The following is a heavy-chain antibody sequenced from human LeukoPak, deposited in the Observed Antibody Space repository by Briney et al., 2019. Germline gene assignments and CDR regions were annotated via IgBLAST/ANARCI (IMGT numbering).Heavy chain of an antibody. CDR2: IKNKTNGGTT. D-gene: IGHD2-2*01. V-gene: IGHV3-15*01. Sequence: QPGGSLRLSCAASGFIFSSAWMTWVRQAPGKGLEWVGHIKNKTNGGTTDYAAPVKGRFIISRDDSKNTVYLQMNSLRTEDTAVYYCARGFCSSTSCYQGPFDFWGQGTLVTVSS. CDR1: GFIFSSAW. J-gene: IGHJ4*02. CDR3: ARGFCSSTSCYQGPFDF.